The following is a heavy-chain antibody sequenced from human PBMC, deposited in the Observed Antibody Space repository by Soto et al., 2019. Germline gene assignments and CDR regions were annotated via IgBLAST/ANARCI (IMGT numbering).Heavy chain of an antibody. J-gene: IGHJ4*02. CDR3: ARMINYLNAY. CDR2: IYYDGSNK. Sequence: QVHLVESWGGVVQPGRSLRLSCAASGFSFSSYVMDWVLQAPGKGLAWVALIYYDGSNKYYADSVKGRFTISRDNSKNTLYLQMNSLRAEDTAVYYCARMINYLNAYWGQGTLVTVSS. V-gene: IGHV3-33*01. CDR1: GFSFSSYV. D-gene: IGHD3-22*01.